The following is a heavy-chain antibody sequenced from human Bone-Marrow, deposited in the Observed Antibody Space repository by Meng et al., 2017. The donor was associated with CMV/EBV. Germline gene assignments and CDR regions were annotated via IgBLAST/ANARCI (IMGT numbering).Heavy chain of an antibody. D-gene: IGHD5-18*01. CDR2: INPNSGGT. V-gene: IGHV1-2*02. CDR1: GYTFTGFY. CDR3: ARGRWSDTAMVYGMDV. J-gene: IGHJ6*02. Sequence: ASVKVSCKAFGYTFTGFYMHWVRQAPGQRLEWMGWINPNSGGTNYAQKFQGRVTMTRDTSISTAYMELSRLRSDDTAVYYCARGRWSDTAMVYGMDVWGQGTTVTVSS.